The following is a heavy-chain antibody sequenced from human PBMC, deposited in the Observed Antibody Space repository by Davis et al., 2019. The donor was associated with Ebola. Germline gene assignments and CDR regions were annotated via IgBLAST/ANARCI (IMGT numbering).Heavy chain of an antibody. CDR3: SSWVSSHFDF. Sequence: GESLKISCAASGFTFSSYTMNWVRQAPGKGLEWVSTISDRSEHTHYADSVKGRFTISRDNSKNTLFLQMDSLRPEDTAMYYCSSWVSSHFDFWGRGTLVTVSS. CDR2: ISDRSEHT. CDR1: GFTFSSYT. V-gene: IGHV3-23*01. D-gene: IGHD6-13*01. J-gene: IGHJ4*02.